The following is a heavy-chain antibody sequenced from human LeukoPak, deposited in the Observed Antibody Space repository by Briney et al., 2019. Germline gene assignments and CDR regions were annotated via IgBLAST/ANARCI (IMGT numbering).Heavy chain of an antibody. Sequence: ASVKVSCKASGYTFTGYYMHWVRQAPGQGLEWMGIINPSGGSTSYAQKFQGRVTMTRDTSTSTVYMELSSLRSEDTAVYYCARDSSGYYYTDYWGQGTLVTVSS. CDR3: ARDSSGYYYTDY. CDR1: GYTFTGYY. CDR2: INPSGGST. D-gene: IGHD3-22*01. V-gene: IGHV1-46*01. J-gene: IGHJ4*02.